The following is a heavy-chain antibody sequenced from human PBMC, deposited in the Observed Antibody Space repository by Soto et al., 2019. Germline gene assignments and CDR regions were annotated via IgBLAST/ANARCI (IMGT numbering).Heavy chain of an antibody. D-gene: IGHD4-17*01. CDR1: GGSVNSGGYY. V-gene: IGHV4-31*03. Sequence: QVQLHESGPGLVKPSQTLSLTCTVSGGSVNSGGYYWTWIRQHPGKGLEWIGYIYYSGTAYYHPSLKRRVSTSLDPSKNQFSLKLSSVTAADTAVYYWARGATTFPGDFVDYWVPGTLVTVSS. J-gene: IGHJ4*02. CDR3: ARGATTFPGDFVDY. CDR2: IYYSGTA.